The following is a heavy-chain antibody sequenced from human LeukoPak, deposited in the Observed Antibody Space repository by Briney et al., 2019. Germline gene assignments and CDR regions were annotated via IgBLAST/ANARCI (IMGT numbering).Heavy chain of an antibody. Sequence: SVKVSCKASGYTFINYGISWVRQAPGQGLEWMGGIIPIFGTANYAQKFQGRVTITADESTSTAYMELSSLRSEDTAVYYCARGGYSYRNWFDPWGQGTLVTVSS. J-gene: IGHJ5*02. CDR2: IIPIFGTA. V-gene: IGHV1-69*13. D-gene: IGHD5-18*01. CDR3: ARGGYSYRNWFDP. CDR1: GYTFINYG.